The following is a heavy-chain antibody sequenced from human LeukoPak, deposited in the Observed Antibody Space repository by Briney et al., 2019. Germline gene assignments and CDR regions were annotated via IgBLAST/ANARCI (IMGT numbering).Heavy chain of an antibody. D-gene: IGHD5-18*01. J-gene: IGHJ4*02. CDR2: IFSGGNT. CDR3: TKGTIWLPFDY. CDR1: GFTVSYNY. V-gene: IGHV3-66*01. Sequence: GGSLRLSCAASGFTVSYNYMSWVRQAPGKGLEWVSTIFSGGNTYYADSVKGRFTISRDNFKNTLYVQMNSLRAEDTAVYHCTKGTIWLPFDYWGQGTLVTVSS.